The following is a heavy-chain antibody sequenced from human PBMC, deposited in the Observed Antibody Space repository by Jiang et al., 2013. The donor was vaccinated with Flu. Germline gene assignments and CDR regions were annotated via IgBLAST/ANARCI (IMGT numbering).Heavy chain of an antibody. CDR2: MSYDGSKQ. D-gene: IGHD3-9*01. V-gene: IGHV3-30-3*01. CDR3: ASMIGWAYYDILTGTNFDH. Sequence: GSYVIHWVRQAPGKGLEWVAVMSYDGSKQYYADSVKGRFTISRDTSKNTLYLQMNSLRAEDTAVYYCASMIGWAYYDILTGTNFDHWGQGTLVTVSS. CDR1: GSYV. J-gene: IGHJ4*02.